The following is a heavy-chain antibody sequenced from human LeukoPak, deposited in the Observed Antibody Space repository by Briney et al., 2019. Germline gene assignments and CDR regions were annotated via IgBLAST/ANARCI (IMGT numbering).Heavy chain of an antibody. J-gene: IGHJ4*02. V-gene: IGHV3-30*03. Sequence: GGSLRLSCAASGLTFSNYGMHWVRQAPGKGLEWVAVILHDGSNKYYADSVKGRFTISRDNSKKTLYLQMNSLRAEDTAVYYCAREVHYGSGWSYAFDYWGQGTLVTVSS. CDR3: AREVHYGSGWSYAFDY. CDR2: ILHDGSNK. CDR1: GLTFSNYG. D-gene: IGHD6-19*01.